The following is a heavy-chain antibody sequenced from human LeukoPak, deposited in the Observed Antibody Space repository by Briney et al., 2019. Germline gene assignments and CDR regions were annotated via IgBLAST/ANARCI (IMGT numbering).Heavy chain of an antibody. Sequence: SGTLSLTCTVSGGSISSNSYYWGWIRQPPGKGLVWIGSIYYSGSTYYNPSLKSRVTISVDTSKNQFSLKLTSVTAADTAVYYCAREYYGSSGYYNDYWGQGALVTVSS. J-gene: IGHJ4*02. CDR3: AREYYGSSGYYNDY. CDR1: GGSISSNSYY. CDR2: IYYSGST. D-gene: IGHD3-22*01. V-gene: IGHV4-39*07.